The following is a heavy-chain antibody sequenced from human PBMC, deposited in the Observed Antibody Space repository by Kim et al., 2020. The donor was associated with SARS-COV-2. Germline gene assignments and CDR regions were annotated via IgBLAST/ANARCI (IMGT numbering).Heavy chain of an antibody. CDR1: GFTFDDYT. CDR2: ISWDGGST. Sequence: GGSLRLSCAASGFTFDDYTMHWVRQAPGKGLEWVSLISWDGGSTYYADSVKGRFTISRDNSKNSLYLQMNSLRTEDTALYYCAKGSVVTAISSRYYFDYWGQGTLVTVSS. CDR3: AKGSVVTAISSRYYFDY. D-gene: IGHD2-21*02. J-gene: IGHJ4*02. V-gene: IGHV3-43*01.